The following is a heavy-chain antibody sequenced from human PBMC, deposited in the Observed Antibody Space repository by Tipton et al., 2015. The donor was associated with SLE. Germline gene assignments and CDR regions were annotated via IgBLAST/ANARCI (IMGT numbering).Heavy chain of an antibody. CDR1: GFTFSSYW. Sequence: GSLRLSCAASGFTFSSYWMSWVRQAPGKGLEWVANIKQDGSEKYYVDSVKGRFTISRDNAKNSLYLQMNSLRAEDTAVYYCAREVRALVYYYYYYMDVWGKGTTVTVSS. D-gene: IGHD4/OR15-4a*01. CDR3: AREVRALVYYYYYYMDV. CDR2: IKQDGSEK. J-gene: IGHJ6*03. V-gene: IGHV3-7*03.